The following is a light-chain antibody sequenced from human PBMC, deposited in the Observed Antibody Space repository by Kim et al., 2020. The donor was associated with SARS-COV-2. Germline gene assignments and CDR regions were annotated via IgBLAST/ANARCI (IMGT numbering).Light chain of an antibody. Sequence: SPGESATLSCRASQSVSSNLAWYQQKPGQAPRLLIYGASTRATGIPARFSGSGSGTEFTLFISSLQSEDFEVYYCQQYNDWPPYTFGQGTKLEI. CDR1: QSVSSN. CDR2: GAS. V-gene: IGKV3-15*01. J-gene: IGKJ2*01. CDR3: QQYNDWPPYT.